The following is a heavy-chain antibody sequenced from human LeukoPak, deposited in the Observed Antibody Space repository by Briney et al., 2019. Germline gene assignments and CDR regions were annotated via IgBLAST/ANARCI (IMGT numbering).Heavy chain of an antibody. CDR2: IRRRAYGGAA. CDR3: SRNGLVDFDY. J-gene: IGHJ4*02. V-gene: IGHV3-49*04. CDR1: GFAFDHFA. Sequence: PGQSLRLSCTTSGFAFDHFAMSWVRQPAGKGLEWVGFIRRRAYGGAAEYAASVKGRFIISRDDSKGIAYLQMNSLKTEDTAVYYCSRNGLVDFDYWGQGSRVIVSP.